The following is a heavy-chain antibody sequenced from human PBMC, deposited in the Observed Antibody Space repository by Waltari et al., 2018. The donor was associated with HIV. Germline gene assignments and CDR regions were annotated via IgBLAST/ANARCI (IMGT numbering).Heavy chain of an antibody. Sequence: QVQLVQSGAELMKSGASVKVSCKPSGYTFTDYYIHWVRQAPGQGLEWMGWININSGGTNFSQKFRGRVTLTRDTSISTAYMQLSSLGSDDTAIYYCTRAQSHVHGLDVWGQGTTVTVSS. V-gene: IGHV1-2*02. CDR1: GYTFTDYY. J-gene: IGHJ6*02. CDR3: TRAQSHVHGLDV. CDR2: ININSGGT.